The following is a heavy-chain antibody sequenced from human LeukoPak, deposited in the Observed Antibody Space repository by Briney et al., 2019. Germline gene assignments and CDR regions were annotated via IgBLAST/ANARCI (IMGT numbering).Heavy chain of an antibody. CDR3: AKDKRITMTQGNCFDY. CDR1: GFTFSSYG. V-gene: IGHV3-30*02. CDR2: IRYDGSNK. D-gene: IGHD3-22*01. J-gene: IGHJ4*02. Sequence: GGSLRLSCAASGFTFSSYGMHWVRQAPGKGLEWVAFIRYDGSNKYYADSVKGRFTISRDNSKNTLYLQMNSLRAEDTAVYYCAKDKRITMTQGNCFDYWGQGTLVTVSS.